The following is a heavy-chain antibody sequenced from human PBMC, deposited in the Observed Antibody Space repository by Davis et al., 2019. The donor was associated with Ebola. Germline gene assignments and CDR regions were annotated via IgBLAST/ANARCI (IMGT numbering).Heavy chain of an antibody. CDR3: ARGEWELLYGWFDP. V-gene: IGHV4-61*08. CDR2: INHSGST. CDR1: GGSISSGDYY. J-gene: IGHJ5*02. Sequence: SETLSLTCTVSGGSISSGDYYWSWIRQPPGKGLEWIGEINHSGSTNYNPSLKSRVTISVDTSKNQFSLKLSSVTAADTAVYYCARGEWELLYGWFDPWGQGTLVTVSS. D-gene: IGHD1-26*01.